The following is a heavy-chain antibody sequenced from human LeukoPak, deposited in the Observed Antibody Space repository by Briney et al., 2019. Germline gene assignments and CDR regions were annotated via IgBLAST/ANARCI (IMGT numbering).Heavy chain of an antibody. J-gene: IGHJ4*02. V-gene: IGHV1-2*04. CDR2: INPNSGGT. D-gene: IGHD3-10*01. Sequence: EASVKVSCKASGYTFTGYYMHWVRQAPGQGLEWMGWINPNSGGTNYAQKFQGWVTMTRDTSTDTAYMELSSLRSEDTAVYYCATFYSGSSHFDYWGQGTLVTVSS. CDR1: GYTFTGYY. CDR3: ATFYSGSSHFDY.